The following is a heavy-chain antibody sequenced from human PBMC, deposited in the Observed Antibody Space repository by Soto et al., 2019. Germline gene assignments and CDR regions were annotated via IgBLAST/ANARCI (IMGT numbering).Heavy chain of an antibody. J-gene: IGHJ4*02. CDR2: VIPILNVA. D-gene: IGHD2-2*01. CDR3: ARESTSGLDY. V-gene: IGHV1-69*04. Sequence: QVQLVQSGAEVKKPGSSVKVSCQTSGGSFDIYPISWVRQAPGQGLEWVGRVIPILNVANYTQTLHGRLTLTADKSTTTAYMELSSLTSEDTAVYYCARESTSGLDYWGQGTLVTVSS. CDR1: GGSFDIYP.